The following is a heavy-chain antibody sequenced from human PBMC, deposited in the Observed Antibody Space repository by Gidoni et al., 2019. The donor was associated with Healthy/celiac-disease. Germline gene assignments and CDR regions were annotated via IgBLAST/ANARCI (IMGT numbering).Heavy chain of an antibody. J-gene: IGHJ6*02. D-gene: IGHD3-3*01. CDR3: AKDIWRYYYYGMDV. Sequence: EVQRVESGGGLVQPGRSLRLSCAASGFTFDDYAMHWVRQAPGKGLEWVSGISWNSGSIGYADSVKGRFTISRDNAKNSLYLQMNSLRAEDTALYYCAKDIWRYYYYGMDVWGQGTTVTVSS. V-gene: IGHV3-9*01. CDR2: ISWNSGSI. CDR1: GFTFDDYA.